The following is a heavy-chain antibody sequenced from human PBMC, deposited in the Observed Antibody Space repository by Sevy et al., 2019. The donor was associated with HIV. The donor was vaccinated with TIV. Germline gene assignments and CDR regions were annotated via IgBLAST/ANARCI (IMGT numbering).Heavy chain of an antibody. Sequence: GGSLRLSCAASGFTFSSYSMNWVRQAPGKGLEWVSSISSSSSYIYYADSVKGRFTISRDNSKNSLYVQMNSLRAEDTALYYCARVRVREGIVVVPAAIEAFDIWGQGTMVTVSS. V-gene: IGHV3-21*01. J-gene: IGHJ3*02. CDR3: ARVRVREGIVVVPAAIEAFDI. D-gene: IGHD2-2*02. CDR2: ISSSSSYI. CDR1: GFTFSSYS.